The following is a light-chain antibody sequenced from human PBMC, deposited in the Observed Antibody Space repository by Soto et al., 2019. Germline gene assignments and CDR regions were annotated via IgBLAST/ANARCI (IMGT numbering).Light chain of an antibody. J-gene: IGKJ4*01. CDR1: QPISRY. V-gene: IGKV1-39*01. CDR3: QQSYSTPPLT. Sequence: DIQMTQSPSSLSASVGDRITITCRASQPISRYLNWYQHKPGKAPKLLISAASGLQSGVPSRFSGSGSGTDSTLTISSVQPEDFATYYCQQSYSTPPLTFGGGTKVEVK. CDR2: AAS.